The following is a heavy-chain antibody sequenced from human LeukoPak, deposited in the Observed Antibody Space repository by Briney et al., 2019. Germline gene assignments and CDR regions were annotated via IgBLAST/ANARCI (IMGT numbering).Heavy chain of an antibody. D-gene: IGHD4/OR15-4a*01. Sequence: GGSLRLSCAASGFTFSSYGMHWVRQAPGKGLEWVAVISYDGSNKYYADSVKGRFTISRDNSKNTLYLQMNSLRAEDTAVYYCARARRGSSDYVAFDIWGQGTMVTVSS. V-gene: IGHV3-30*03. CDR2: ISYDGSNK. CDR1: GFTFSSYG. J-gene: IGHJ3*02. CDR3: ARARRGSSDYVAFDI.